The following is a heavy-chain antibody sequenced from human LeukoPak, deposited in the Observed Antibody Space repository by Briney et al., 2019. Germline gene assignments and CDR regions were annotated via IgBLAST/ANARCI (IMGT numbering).Heavy chain of an antibody. D-gene: IGHD5-18*01. CDR3: AKETPEGVTFDY. CDR1: AFTFSSYA. J-gene: IGHJ4*02. V-gene: IGHV3-23*01. CDR2: ISGSGGST. Sequence: GGSLRLTYAASAFTFSSYAMSWVRQAPGKGLEWVSAISGSGGSTYYADSVKGRFTISRDNSKNTLFLQMSSLRAEDTAVYYCAKETPEGVTFDYWGQGTLVTVSS.